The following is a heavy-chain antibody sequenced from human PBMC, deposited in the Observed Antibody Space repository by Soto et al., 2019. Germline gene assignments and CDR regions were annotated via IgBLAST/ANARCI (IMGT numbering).Heavy chain of an antibody. V-gene: IGHV5-51*01. CDR3: ASHRSRVAGTLDY. CDR1: GYSFTSYW. J-gene: IGHJ4*02. CDR2: IYPGDSDT. D-gene: IGHD6-19*01. Sequence: PGESLKIPCKGSGYSFTSYWIGWVRQMPGKGLEWMGIIYPGDSDTRYSPSFQGQVTISADKSISTAYLQWSSLKASDTAMYYCASHRSRVAGTLDYWGQGTLVTVSS.